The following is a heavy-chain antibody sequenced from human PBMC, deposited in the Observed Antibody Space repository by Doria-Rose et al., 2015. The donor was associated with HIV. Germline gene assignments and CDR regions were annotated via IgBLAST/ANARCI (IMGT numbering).Heavy chain of an antibody. CDR2: ILSDDER. V-gene: IGHV2-26*01. CDR3: ARIKSSRWYHKYYFDF. Sequence: QITLKESGPALVKPTETLTLTCTVSGVSLSSPGMGVSWIRQPPGKAPEWLANILSDDERSYKTSLKSRLTISRGTSKSQVVLTMTDMDPVDTATYYCARIKSSRWYHKYYFDFWGQGTLVIVSA. D-gene: IGHD6-13*01. J-gene: IGHJ4*02. CDR1: GVSLSSPGMG.